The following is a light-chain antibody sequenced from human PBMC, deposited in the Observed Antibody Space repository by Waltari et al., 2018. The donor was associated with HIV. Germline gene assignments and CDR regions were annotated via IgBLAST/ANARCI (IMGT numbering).Light chain of an antibody. J-gene: IGLJ2*01. CDR3: VVWDDTLRGVI. CDR2: RNN. CDR1: TSNIGSHT. V-gene: IGLV1-47*01. Sequence: SVLTQPPSASGTPGQRVTISCSGSTSNIGSHTVFWYQHLPGTAPKLLLHRNNQRPSGVPDRFSGSTSGTSASLAISGLRSEDEAEYYCVVWDDTLRGVIFGGGTKVAVL.